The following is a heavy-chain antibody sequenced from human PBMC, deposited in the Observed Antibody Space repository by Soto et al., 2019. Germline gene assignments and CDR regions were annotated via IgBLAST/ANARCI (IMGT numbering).Heavy chain of an antibody. CDR3: ATVYYYGSSGYYFNFDY. V-gene: IGHV1-24*01. J-gene: IGHJ4*02. D-gene: IGHD3-22*01. CDR2: FDPEDGET. CDR1: EYTLTELS. Sequence: ASVKVSCKVSEYTLTELSVHWVRQTPGKGLEWMGGFDPEDGETIYAQKFQGRVTMTEDISTDTTYMELSSLRSEDTAVYYCATVYYYGSSGYYFNFDYWGQGTLVTVSS.